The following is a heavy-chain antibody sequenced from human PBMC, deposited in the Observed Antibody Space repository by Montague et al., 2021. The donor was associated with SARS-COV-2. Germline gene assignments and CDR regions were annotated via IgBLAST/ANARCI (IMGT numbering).Heavy chain of an antibody. Sequence: SETLSLTCHVYGASFSGYYWSWVRQPPGKGLEWIGEVIHSGTTNYNPSLKGRVTISIDSSNDRFSLRLTSLTAADTGVYYCASGEFFYYGSGNYYRSDLDDWGQGTTVTVSS. CDR3: ASGEFFYYGSGNYYRSDLDD. D-gene: IGHD3-10*01. V-gene: IGHV4-34*12. J-gene: IGHJ6*02. CDR1: GASFSGYY. CDR2: VIHSGTT.